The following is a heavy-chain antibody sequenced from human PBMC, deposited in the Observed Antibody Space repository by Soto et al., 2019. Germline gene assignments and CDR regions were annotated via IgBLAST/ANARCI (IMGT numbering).Heavy chain of an antibody. Sequence: ASVKVSCKASGYTSTSYAMHWVRQAPGQRLEWMVWINAGNGNTKYSQKVQGRVTITRDTSARTAYMELSSLSYDDTAVYYFARGAAYYDILPGYYFMIQSGGPIDYCGQGTLVTVST. V-gene: IGHV1-3*01. CDR1: GYTSTSYA. J-gene: IGHJ4*02. CDR3: ARGAAYYDILPGYYFMIQSGGPIDY. CDR2: INAGNGNT. D-gene: IGHD3-9*01.